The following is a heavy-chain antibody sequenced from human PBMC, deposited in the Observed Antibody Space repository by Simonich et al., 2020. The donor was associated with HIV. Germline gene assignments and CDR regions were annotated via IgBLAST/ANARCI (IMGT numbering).Heavy chain of an antibody. CDR3: ALGNGLAAPKDY. CDR2: IKQDGSQK. V-gene: IGHV3-7*01. Sequence: GKGLEWVANIKQDGSQKYYVDSVKGRFTISRDNAKNSLYLQMNSLRAEDTAVYYCALGNGLAAPKDYWGQGTLVTVSS. J-gene: IGHJ4*02. D-gene: IGHD6-6*01.